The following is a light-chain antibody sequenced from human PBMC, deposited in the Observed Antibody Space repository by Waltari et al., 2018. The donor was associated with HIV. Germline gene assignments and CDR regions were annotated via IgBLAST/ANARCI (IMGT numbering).Light chain of an antibody. V-gene: IGKV3-20*01. Sequence: ESVLTQSPGTLSLSPGDRLTLSCRARQSVSNNYLAWYQQKPGQAPRLRIYGAPNRATGIPDRFSASGSGTDFTLSISRLEPEDFAVYYCQQYGTSLVTFGQGTKLESK. CDR3: QQYGTSLVT. CDR2: GAP. J-gene: IGKJ2*01. CDR1: QSVSNNY.